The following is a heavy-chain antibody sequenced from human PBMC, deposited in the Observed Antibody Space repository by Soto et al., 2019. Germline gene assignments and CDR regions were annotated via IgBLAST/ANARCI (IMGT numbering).Heavy chain of an antibody. CDR3: ARGRPVRGRSSYYDFWSGYSTPYFDY. Sequence: TETLSHTCAVYGGSFSGYYWGWIRQPPGKGLEWIGEINHSGSTNYNPSLKSRVTISVDTSKNQFSLKLSSVTAADTAVYYCARGRPVRGRSSYYDFWSGYSTPYFDYWGQGTLVTVSS. CDR1: GGSFSGYY. V-gene: IGHV4-34*01. J-gene: IGHJ4*02. D-gene: IGHD3-3*01. CDR2: INHSGST.